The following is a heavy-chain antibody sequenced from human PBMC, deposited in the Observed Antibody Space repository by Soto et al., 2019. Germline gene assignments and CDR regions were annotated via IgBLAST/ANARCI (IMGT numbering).Heavy chain of an antibody. J-gene: IGHJ5*02. V-gene: IGHV4-31*02. CDR3: ARLRIATNNYKWFDP. D-gene: IGHD2-21*01. CDR2: IYVTGAV. CDR1: GASLNSGNYY. Sequence: SETLSLTWSVAGASLNSGNYYLSWIRQVPGKGLEWIGHIYVTGAVDYNPSLRDRITISQDTSERQFSLNLRLVTAADTAVYYCARLRIATNNYKWFDPWGQGTLVTISS.